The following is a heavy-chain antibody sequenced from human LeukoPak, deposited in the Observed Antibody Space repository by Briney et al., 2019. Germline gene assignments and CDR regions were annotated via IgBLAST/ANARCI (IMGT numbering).Heavy chain of an antibody. CDR1: GFTFSSSG. J-gene: IGHJ3*02. Sequence: PGRSLRLSCAASGFTFSSSGMHWVRQAPGKGLEWVAVIWYDGSNKYYADSVKGRFTISRDNSKNTLYLQMNSLRGDDTAVYYCAREGYGDYADAFDIWGQGTMVTVSS. V-gene: IGHV3-33*01. CDR2: IWYDGSNK. CDR3: AREGYGDYADAFDI. D-gene: IGHD4-17*01.